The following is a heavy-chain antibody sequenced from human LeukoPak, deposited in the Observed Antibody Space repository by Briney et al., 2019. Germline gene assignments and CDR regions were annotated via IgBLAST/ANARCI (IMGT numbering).Heavy chain of an antibody. CDR3: XKXXSTFLTGSDY. V-gene: IGHV3-9*01. CDR2: ISWNSGSI. J-gene: IGHJ4*02. Sequence: SLXXSCAASGFTFDDYAMHWVRHAPGKGLEWVSGISWNSGSIVYADSVKGRFTISRDNAKNSLYLQMNSLRAEDTALYYCXKXXSTFLTGSDYWGQGTLXTVSS. CDR1: GFTFDDYA. D-gene: IGHD3-9*01.